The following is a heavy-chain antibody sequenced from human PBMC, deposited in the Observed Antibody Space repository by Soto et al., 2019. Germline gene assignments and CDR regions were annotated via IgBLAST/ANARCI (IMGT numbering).Heavy chain of an antibody. V-gene: IGHV1-69*08. D-gene: IGHD5-12*01. J-gene: IGHJ3*02. CDR2: IIPILGIA. Sequence: QVQLVQSGAEVKKPGSSVKVSCKASGGTFSSYTISWVRQAPGQGLEWMGRIIPILGIANYAQKFQGRVTITADKSTGTAYMELSSLRSEDTAVYYCAREMATIRGIAFDIWGQGTMVTVSS. CDR3: AREMATIRGIAFDI. CDR1: GGTFSSYT.